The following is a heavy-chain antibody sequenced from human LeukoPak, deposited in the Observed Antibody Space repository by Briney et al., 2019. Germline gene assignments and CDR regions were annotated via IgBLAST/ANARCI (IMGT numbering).Heavy chain of an antibody. D-gene: IGHD6-13*01. CDR3: ARDAGIAAAGVDY. Sequence: SETLSLTCTVSGGSISSYYWSWIRQPPGKGLEWIGYIYHSGSTYYNPSLKSRVTISVDRSKNQFSLKLSSVTAADTAVYYCARDAGIAAAGVDYWGQGTLVTVSS. CDR1: GGSISSYY. J-gene: IGHJ4*02. CDR2: IYHSGST. V-gene: IGHV4-59*12.